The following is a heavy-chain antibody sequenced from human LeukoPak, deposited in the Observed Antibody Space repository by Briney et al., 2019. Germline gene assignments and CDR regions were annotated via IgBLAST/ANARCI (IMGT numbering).Heavy chain of an antibody. CDR3: ARVGQQLVRGPYYYYYYGMDV. J-gene: IGHJ6*02. Sequence: GSSVKVSCKASRGTFSSYAISWVRQAPGQGLEWMGGIIPIFGTANYAQKFQGRVTITADESTSTAYMELSSLRSEDTAVYYCARVGQQLVRGPYYYYYYGMDVWGQGTTVTVSS. D-gene: IGHD6-13*01. CDR2: IIPIFGTA. V-gene: IGHV1-69*01. CDR1: RGTFSSYA.